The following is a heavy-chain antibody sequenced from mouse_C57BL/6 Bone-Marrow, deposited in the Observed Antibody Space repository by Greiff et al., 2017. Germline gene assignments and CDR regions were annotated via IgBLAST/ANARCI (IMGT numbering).Heavy chain of an antibody. V-gene: IGHV1-81*01. D-gene: IGHD2-3*01. CDR3: AIDGYYPYDFDY. J-gene: IGHJ2*01. CDR1: GYTFTSYG. CDR2: IYPRSGNT. Sequence: QVQLQQSGAELARPGASVKLSCKASGYTFTSYGISWVKQRPGQGLEWIGEIYPRSGNTYYNEKFKGKATLTADKSSSTAYMELRSLTSEYSAVYFCAIDGYYPYDFDYWGQGTTLTVSS.